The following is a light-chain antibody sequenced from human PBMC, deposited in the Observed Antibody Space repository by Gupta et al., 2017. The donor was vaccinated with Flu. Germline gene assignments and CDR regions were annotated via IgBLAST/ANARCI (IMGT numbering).Light chain of an antibody. CDR1: SSDVGAYNY. CDR2: DVN. CDR3: CSLAGSYSWV. J-gene: IGLJ3*02. V-gene: IGLV2-11*01. Sequence: QSALTQPRSVSGSPGQSVSISCTGTSSDVGAYNYVSWYQQYPGKAPKLMISDVNKRPPGVPDRFSGSKSGNTASLTISGLQPEDEADYYCCSLAGSYSWVFGGGSKVTVL.